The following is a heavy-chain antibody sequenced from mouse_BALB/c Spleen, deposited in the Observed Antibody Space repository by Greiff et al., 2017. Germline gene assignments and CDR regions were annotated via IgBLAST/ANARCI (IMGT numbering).Heavy chain of an antibody. CDR1: GFTFSSYA. CDR3: ARHSGYD. CDR2: ISSGGSYT. V-gene: IGHV5-9-3*01. D-gene: IGHD2-2*01. Sequence: EVQRVESGGGLVKPGGSLKLSCAASGFTFSSYAMSWVRQTPEKRLEWVATISSGGSYTYYPDSVKGRFTISRDNAKNTLYLQMSSLRSEDTAMYYCARHSGYDWGQGTLVTVSA. J-gene: IGHJ3*01.